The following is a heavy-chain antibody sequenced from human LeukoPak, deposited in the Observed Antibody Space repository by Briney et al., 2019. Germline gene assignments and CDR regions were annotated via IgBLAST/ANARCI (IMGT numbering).Heavy chain of an antibody. CDR3: ARTIAMVRGVITVYYYYMDV. CDR1: GFTFSSYA. CDR2: ISSNGGST. D-gene: IGHD3-10*01. V-gene: IGHV3-64*01. J-gene: IGHJ6*03. Sequence: GGSLRLSCAASGFTFSSYAMHWVRQAPGKGLEYVSAISSNGGSTYYANSVKGRFTISRDNSKNTVYLQMNSLRTEDTAVYYCARTIAMVRGVITVYYYYMDVWGKGTTVTVSS.